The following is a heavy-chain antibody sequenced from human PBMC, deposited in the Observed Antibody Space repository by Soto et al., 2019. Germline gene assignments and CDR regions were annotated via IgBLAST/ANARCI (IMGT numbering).Heavy chain of an antibody. J-gene: IGHJ4*02. CDR3: TTGRTHCSSTSCYNYYFDY. Sequence: GGSLRLSCAASGFTFSNAWMSWVRQAPGKGLEWVGRIKSKTDGGTTDYAAPVKGRFTISRDDSKNTLYLQMNSLKTEDTAVYYCTTGRTHCSSTSCYNYYFDYWGQGTLVTVSS. V-gene: IGHV3-15*01. CDR2: IKSKTDGGTT. D-gene: IGHD2-2*02. CDR1: GFTFSNAW.